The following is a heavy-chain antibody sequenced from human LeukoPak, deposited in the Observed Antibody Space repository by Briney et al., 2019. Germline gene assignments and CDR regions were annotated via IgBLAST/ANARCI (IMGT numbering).Heavy chain of an antibody. V-gene: IGHV3-7*01. CDR1: GFTFSSYW. D-gene: IGHD3-3*01. CDR3: ARGYDFWSGYPGGVDY. Sequence: PGGSLRLSCAASGFTFSSYWMSWVRQAPGKGLEWVANIKQDGREKYYVDSVKGRFTISRDNAKNSLYLQMNSLRAEDTAVYYCARGYDFWSGYPGGVDYWGQGTLVTVSS. CDR2: IKQDGREK. J-gene: IGHJ4*02.